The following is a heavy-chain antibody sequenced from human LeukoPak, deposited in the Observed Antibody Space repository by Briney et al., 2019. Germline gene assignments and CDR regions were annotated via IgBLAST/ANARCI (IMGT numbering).Heavy chain of an antibody. CDR3: ARDQAGGTPLTH. V-gene: IGHV1-46*02. J-gene: IGHJ4*02. CDR2: INPSGGST. D-gene: IGHD3-16*01. CDR1: GGTFNSYT. Sequence: ASVKVSCKASGGTFNSYTINWVRQAPGQGLEWMGIINPSGGSTSYAQKFQGRVTMTRDTSTSTVYMELSSLRSEDTAVYHCARDQAGGTPLTHWGQGTLVTVSS.